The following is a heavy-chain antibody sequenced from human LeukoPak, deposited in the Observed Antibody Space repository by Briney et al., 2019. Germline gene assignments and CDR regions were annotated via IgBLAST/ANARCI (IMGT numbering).Heavy chain of an antibody. CDR2: IYYSGST. CDR1: GGSISSSSYY. J-gene: IGHJ4*02. CDR3: ARIGSVLLWFGDGY. V-gene: IGHV4-39*01. D-gene: IGHD3-10*01. Sequence: PSETLSLTCTVSGGSISSSSYYWGWIRQPPGKGLEWIGSIYYSGSTYYNPSLKSRVTISVDTSKNQFSLKLSSVTAAGTAVYYCARIGSVLLWFGDGYWGQGTLVTVSS.